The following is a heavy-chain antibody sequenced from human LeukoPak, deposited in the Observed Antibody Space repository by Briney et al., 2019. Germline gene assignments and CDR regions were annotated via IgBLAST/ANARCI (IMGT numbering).Heavy chain of an antibody. D-gene: IGHD3-3*01. V-gene: IGHV3-23*01. Sequence: PGGSLRLSCAASGFAYSNYAMSWVRQAPGKGLEWVSAISGSGANTYYADSVKGRFTISRDNAKNTLYLQMNSLRAEDTAIYYCAKQGGRGTYDDFWSGAPPGDVWGKGTTVTVSS. CDR2: ISGSGANT. J-gene: IGHJ6*04. CDR1: GFAYSNYA. CDR3: AKQGGRGTYDDFWSGAPPGDV.